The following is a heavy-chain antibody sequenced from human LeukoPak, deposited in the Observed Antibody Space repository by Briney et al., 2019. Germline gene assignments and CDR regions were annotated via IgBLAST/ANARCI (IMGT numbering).Heavy chain of an antibody. Sequence: TSETLSLTRTVSGGSISSYYWSWIRQPPGKGLEWIGYIYYSGSTNYNPSLKSRVTISVDTSKNQFSLKLSSVTAADTAVYYCARRNYYDSSAPFDPWGQGTLVTVSS. CDR3: ARRNYYDSSAPFDP. CDR2: IYYSGST. J-gene: IGHJ5*02. D-gene: IGHD3-22*01. V-gene: IGHV4-59*01. CDR1: GGSISSYY.